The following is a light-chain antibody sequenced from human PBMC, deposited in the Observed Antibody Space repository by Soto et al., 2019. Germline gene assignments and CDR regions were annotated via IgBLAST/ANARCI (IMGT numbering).Light chain of an antibody. CDR3: SSYTTSTTYV. CDR2: EVS. V-gene: IGLV2-14*01. Sequence: QSVLTQPASVSGSPGQPITISCTGTSSDVGAYNFVSWYQQHPGKAPKLMISEVSDRPSGVSNRFSGSKSGNTASLTISGLQAEDEADYYCSSYTTSTTYVFGTGTKVTVL. CDR1: SSDVGAYNF. J-gene: IGLJ1*01.